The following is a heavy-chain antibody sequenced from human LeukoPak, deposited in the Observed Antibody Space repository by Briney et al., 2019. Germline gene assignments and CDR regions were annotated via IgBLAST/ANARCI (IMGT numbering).Heavy chain of an antibody. CDR2: IYTGVTA. Sequence: GGSLRLSCAASGFTVSNNYMTWVRQAPGKGLEWVSIIYTGVTAYYADSVRGRFTISRDNSKNTLYLQMSSLRAEDTAVYYCAKDLGRYRNNYFDYWGQGTLVTVSS. J-gene: IGHJ4*02. CDR1: GFTVSNNY. CDR3: AKDLGRYRNNYFDY. V-gene: IGHV3-66*01. D-gene: IGHD1-26*01.